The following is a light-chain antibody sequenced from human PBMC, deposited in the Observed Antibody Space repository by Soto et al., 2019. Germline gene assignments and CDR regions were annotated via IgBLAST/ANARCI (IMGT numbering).Light chain of an antibody. V-gene: IGKV3-15*01. J-gene: IGKJ1*01. CDR1: QSVRGN. CDR2: GAS. CDR3: QQYNTWPRT. Sequence: EIVMTQSPATLSVSPGERATLSCRASQSVRGNLAWSQQKPGQAPRLLIYGASTRATGIPARFSGSGSGTEFTLTISSLQSEDFAVYYCQQYNTWPRTFGQGTKVEIK.